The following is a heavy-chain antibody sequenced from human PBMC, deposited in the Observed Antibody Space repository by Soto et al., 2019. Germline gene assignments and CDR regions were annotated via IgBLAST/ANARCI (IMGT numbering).Heavy chain of an antibody. CDR2: ISGYNGNT. CDR3: AREDTAMGAAYYYYGMDV. Sequence: ASVKVSCKTSGYSFTTYGLSWVRQAPGRGLEWVGWISGYNGNTNYAQKFQGTVILTTDTPTTTGYMELRSLRSDDTAVYYCAREDTAMGAAYYYYGMDVWGQGTTVTSP. CDR1: GYSFTTYG. V-gene: IGHV1-18*01. J-gene: IGHJ6*02. D-gene: IGHD5-18*01.